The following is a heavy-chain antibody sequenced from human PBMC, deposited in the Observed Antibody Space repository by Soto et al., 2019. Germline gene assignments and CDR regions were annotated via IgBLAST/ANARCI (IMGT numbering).Heavy chain of an antibody. V-gene: IGHV3-7*01. CDR1: GFTFSGDW. J-gene: IGHJ4*02. CDR2: INQDGSQR. D-gene: IGHD1-1*01. CDR3: ARDARGIFDY. Sequence: GGSLRLSCAASGFTFSGDWMIWVRQAPGKGLEWVANINQDGSQRNYVDSVKGRFTISRDNAKNSLYLQMNSLRAEDTAVFYCARDARGIFDYWGQGTLVTVSS.